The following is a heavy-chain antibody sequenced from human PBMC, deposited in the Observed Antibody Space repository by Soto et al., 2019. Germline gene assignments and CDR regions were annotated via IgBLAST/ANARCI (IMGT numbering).Heavy chain of an antibody. CDR2: ISYDGSNK. V-gene: IGHV3-30-3*01. J-gene: IGHJ4*02. CDR3: AGSVVTAMVKDY. D-gene: IGHD5-18*01. CDR1: GFTFSSYA. Sequence: QVQLVESGGGVVQPGRSLRLSCAASGFTFSSYAMHWVRQAPGKGLEWVAVISYDGSNKYYADSVKGRFTISRDNSKNTLYLQMNSLRAEDTAVYYCAGSVVTAMVKDYWGQGTLVTVSS.